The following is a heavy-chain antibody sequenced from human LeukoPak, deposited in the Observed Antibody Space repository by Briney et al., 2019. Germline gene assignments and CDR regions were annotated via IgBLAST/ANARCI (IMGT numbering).Heavy chain of an antibody. J-gene: IGHJ5*02. CDR2: IYYSGST. V-gene: IGHV4-31*03. D-gene: IGHD1-26*01. CDR1: GGSISSGGYY. CDR3: ARSPSRVGATMS. Sequence: PSETLSLTCTVSGGSISSGGYYWSWIRQHPGKGLEWIGYIYYSGSTYYNPSLKSRVTISVDTSKNQFSLKLSSVTAADTAVYYCARSPSRVGATMSWGQGTLVTVSS.